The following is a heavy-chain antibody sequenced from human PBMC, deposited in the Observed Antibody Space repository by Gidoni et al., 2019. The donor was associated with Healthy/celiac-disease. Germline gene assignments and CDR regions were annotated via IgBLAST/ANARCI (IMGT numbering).Heavy chain of an antibody. J-gene: IGHJ4*02. CDR2: ISGSGGST. Sequence: EVQLLESGGGWVQPGGSLRLTCAASGFTFSSYAMSWVRQAPGKGLEWVSAISGSGGSTYYADSVKGRFTISSDNSKNTLYLQMNSLRAEDTAVYYCAKEGRYCSGGSCSLDYWGQGTLVTVSS. D-gene: IGHD2-15*01. CDR3: AKEGRYCSGGSCSLDY. CDR1: GFTFSSYA. V-gene: IGHV3-23*01.